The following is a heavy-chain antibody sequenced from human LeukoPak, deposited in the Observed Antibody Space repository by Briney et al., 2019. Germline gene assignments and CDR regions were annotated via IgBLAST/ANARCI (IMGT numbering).Heavy chain of an antibody. Sequence: SVKVSCKASGGTFSSYAISWVRQAPGQGLEWMGGIIPIFGTANYAQKFQGRVTITADESTSTAYMELSSLRSEDTAVYYCASFLTYYYDSSGYYPFDYWGQGTLVTVSS. CDR2: IIPIFGTA. CDR1: GGTFSSYA. D-gene: IGHD3-22*01. V-gene: IGHV1-69*13. J-gene: IGHJ4*02. CDR3: ASFLTYYYDSSGYYPFDY.